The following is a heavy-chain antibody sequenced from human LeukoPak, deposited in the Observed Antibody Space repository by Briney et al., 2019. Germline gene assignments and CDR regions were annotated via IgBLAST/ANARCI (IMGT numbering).Heavy chain of an antibody. D-gene: IGHD1-26*01. J-gene: IGHJ4*02. V-gene: IGHV4-30-4*01. CDR2: IYYSGST. Sequence: SETLSLTCTVSGGSISSGVYYWSWIRQPPGKGLEWLGYIYYSGSTYYNPSLKSRVTISVYTSKNQFSLKLSSVTAADTAVYYCARVPVYSGTYFDYWGQGTLVTVSS. CDR3: ARVPVYSGTYFDY. CDR1: GGSISSGVYY.